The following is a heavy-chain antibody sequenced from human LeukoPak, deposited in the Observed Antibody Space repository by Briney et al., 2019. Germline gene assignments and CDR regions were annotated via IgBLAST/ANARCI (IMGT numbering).Heavy chain of an antibody. CDR2: IKQDGSEK. CDR3: ARVPAKYYDYVWGSYLDY. J-gene: IGHJ4*02. CDR1: GFTFSSYW. Sequence: GGSLRLSCAASGFTFSSYWMSWPRQAPGKGLEWVANIKQDGSEKYYVDSVKGRFTISRDNAKNSLYLQMNSLRAEDTAVYYCARVPAKYYDYVWGSYLDYWGQGTLVTVSS. V-gene: IGHV3-7*01. D-gene: IGHD3-16*02.